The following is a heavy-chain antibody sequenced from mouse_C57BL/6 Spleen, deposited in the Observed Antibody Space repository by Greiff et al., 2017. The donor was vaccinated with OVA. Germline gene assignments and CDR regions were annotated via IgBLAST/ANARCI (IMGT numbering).Heavy chain of an antibody. V-gene: IGHV5-17*01. CDR1: GFTFSDYG. CDR3: ARVLRYPYYYAMDY. D-gene: IGHD1-1*01. CDR2: ISSGSSTI. J-gene: IGHJ4*01. Sequence: EVHLVESGGGLVKPGGSLKLSCAASGFTFSDYGMHWVRQAPEKGLEWVAYISSGSSTIYYADTVKGRFTISRDNAKNTLFLQMTSLRSEDTAMYYCARVLRYPYYYAMDYWGQGTSVTVSS.